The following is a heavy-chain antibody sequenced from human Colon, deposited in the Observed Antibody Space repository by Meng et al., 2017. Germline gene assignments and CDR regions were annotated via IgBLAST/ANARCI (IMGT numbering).Heavy chain of an antibody. D-gene: IGHD2-21*01. V-gene: IGHV4-31*02. J-gene: IGHJ4*02. CDR2: ISNSGSA. CDR1: GGSNISGGYY. Sequence: QWQLQESGPGLVKPSQTLSLICSVSGGSNISGGYYWSWIRQHPQKGLEWIGYISNSGSAYYNPSLRSRVSISVDTSKNQFSLKMHSVSAADTALYYCARTGLHSYYFDFWGQGTLVTVSS. CDR3: ARTGLHSYYFDF.